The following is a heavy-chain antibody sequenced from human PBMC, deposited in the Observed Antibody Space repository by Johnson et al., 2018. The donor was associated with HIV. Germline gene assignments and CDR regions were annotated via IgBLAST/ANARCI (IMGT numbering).Heavy chain of an antibody. J-gene: IGHJ3*02. CDR3: ARLIAVVIDGFDI. CDR2: INQDGSEK. D-gene: IGHD3-22*01. V-gene: IGHV3-7*05. Sequence: VQLVESGGGLVQPGGSLRLSCVVSGFTFSRYWMSWVRQAPGKGLEWVANINQDGSEKYFVDSVKGRFTISRDNAKNSLYLQMNTLRAEDTAVYYCARLIAVVIDGFDIWGQGTMVTVSA. CDR1: GFTFSRYW.